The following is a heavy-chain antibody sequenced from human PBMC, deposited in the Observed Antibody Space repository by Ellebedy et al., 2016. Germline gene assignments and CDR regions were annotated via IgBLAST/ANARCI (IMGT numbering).Heavy chain of an antibody. Sequence: ASVKFSCKASGYTFTGYYMHWVRQAPGQGLEWMGWINPNSGDAIYAQKFQGWVTLTSDTSISTAYMELSRLKADDTAVYFCARVKYDVLTGYLFDYWGQGTLVTVSS. V-gene: IGHV1-2*04. CDR2: INPNSGDA. CDR1: GYTFTGYY. CDR3: ARVKYDVLTGYLFDY. D-gene: IGHD3/OR15-3a*01. J-gene: IGHJ4*02.